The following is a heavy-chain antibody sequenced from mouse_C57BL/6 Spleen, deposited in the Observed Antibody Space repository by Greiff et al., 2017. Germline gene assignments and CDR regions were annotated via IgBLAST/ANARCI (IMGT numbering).Heavy chain of an antibody. CDR3: ARGGLGHAMDY. Sequence: EVQLQQSGPELVKPGASVKISCKASGYTFTDYYMNWVKQSHGKSLEWIGDINPNNGGTSYNQKFKGKATLTVDKSSSTAYMERRSLTSEDSAVYYCARGGLGHAMDYWGQGTSVTVSS. V-gene: IGHV1-26*01. J-gene: IGHJ4*01. D-gene: IGHD4-1*01. CDR1: GYTFTDYY. CDR2: INPNNGGT.